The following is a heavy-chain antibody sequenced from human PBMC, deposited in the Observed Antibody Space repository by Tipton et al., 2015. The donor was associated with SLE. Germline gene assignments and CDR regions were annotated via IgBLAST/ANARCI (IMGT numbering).Heavy chain of an antibody. D-gene: IGHD3-22*01. CDR3: ARDHQVVVSPAYAFDI. CDR2: IWYDGSNK. J-gene: IGHJ3*02. V-gene: IGHV3-33*01. CDR1: GFTFSSYG. Sequence: RSLRLSCAASGFTFSSYGMHWVRQAPGKGLEWVAVIWYDGSNKYYGDSVKGRFTISRDNSKNTLYLQMNSLRAEDTAVYYCARDHQVVVSPAYAFDIWGQGTMVTVSS.